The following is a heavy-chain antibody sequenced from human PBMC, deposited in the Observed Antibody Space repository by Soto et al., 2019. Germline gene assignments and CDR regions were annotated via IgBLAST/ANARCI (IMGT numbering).Heavy chain of an antibody. J-gene: IGHJ4*02. CDR2: INPSGGST. CDR3: ARDPRDYDILPGYYMDF. Sequence: ASVKVSCKASGYTFTSYYMHWVRQAPGQGLEWMGIINPSGGSTSYAQKFQGRVTMTRDTSTSTVYMELSSLRSEDTAVYYCARDPRDYDILPGYYMDFWGQGSLVTVAS. D-gene: IGHD3-9*01. V-gene: IGHV1-46*03. CDR1: GYTFTSYY.